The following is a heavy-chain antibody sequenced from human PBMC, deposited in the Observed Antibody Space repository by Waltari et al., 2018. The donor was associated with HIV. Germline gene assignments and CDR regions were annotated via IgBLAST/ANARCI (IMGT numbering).Heavy chain of an antibody. D-gene: IGHD3-16*01. CDR3: AKSMPGLGLGAFDI. CDR2: ISYDGSKK. Sequence: QVQLVESGGGVVKPGRSLRLSCAASGFTFSSYGLHWVRQAPGKGLEWVAVISYDGSKKYYADSVKGRFTISRDNSKNTLYLQMNSLRPEDTAVYYCAKSMPGLGLGAFDIWGQGTMVTVSS. J-gene: IGHJ3*02. CDR1: GFTFSSYG. V-gene: IGHV3-30*18.